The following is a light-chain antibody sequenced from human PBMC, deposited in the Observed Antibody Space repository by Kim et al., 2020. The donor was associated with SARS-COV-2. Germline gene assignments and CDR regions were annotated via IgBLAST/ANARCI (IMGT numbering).Light chain of an antibody. CDR1: SNNVGYEG. CDR3: SAWDSSLSAWV. J-gene: IGLJ3*02. V-gene: IGLV10-54*04. CDR2: RNN. Sequence: QPATLACTGNSNNVGYEGAAWLQQHQGHPPKLLSYRNNNRPSGISDRFSASRSGNTASLTITGLQPEDETDYYCSAWDSSLSAWVFGGGTQLTVL.